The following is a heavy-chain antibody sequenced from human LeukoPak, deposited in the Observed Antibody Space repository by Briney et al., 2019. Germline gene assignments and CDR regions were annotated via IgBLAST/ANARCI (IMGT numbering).Heavy chain of an antibody. CDR3: ARDSDVTYSSSWHVY. D-gene: IGHD6-13*01. Sequence: ASVKVSCKASGYTFTSYGISWVRQAPGQGLEWMGWISAYNGNTNYAQKLQGRVAMTTDTSTSTAYMELRSLRSDDTAVYYRARDSDVTYSSSWHVYWGQGTLVTVSS. CDR2: ISAYNGNT. CDR1: GYTFTSYG. J-gene: IGHJ4*02. V-gene: IGHV1-18*01.